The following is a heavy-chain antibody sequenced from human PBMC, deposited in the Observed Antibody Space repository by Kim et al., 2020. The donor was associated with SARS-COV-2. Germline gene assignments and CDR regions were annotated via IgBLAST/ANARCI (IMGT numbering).Heavy chain of an antibody. Sequence: ASVKVSCKASGYTFTSYYMHWVRQAPGQGLEWMGIINPSGGSTSYAQKFQGRVTMTRDTSTSTVYMELSSLRSEDTAVYYCARMDGGSSGSYYNGFDYWGQGTLVTVSS. D-gene: IGHD3-10*01. J-gene: IGHJ4*02. CDR3: ARMDGGSSGSYYNGFDY. CDR1: GYTFTSYY. CDR2: INPSGGST. V-gene: IGHV1-46*01.